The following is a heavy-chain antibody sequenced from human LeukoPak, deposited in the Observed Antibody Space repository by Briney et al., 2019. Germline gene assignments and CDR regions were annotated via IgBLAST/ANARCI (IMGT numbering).Heavy chain of an antibody. D-gene: IGHD5-24*01. J-gene: IGHJ4*02. CDR2: IKQDGSKK. Sequence: GGSLRLSCVASGFPFSSYWMTWVRQAPGKGLEWVANIKQDGSKKSYVDSVKGRFTISRDNAKNSLYLQMNSLRAEDTAIYYCTRVGYIDDGIDYWGQGTLVTVPS. CDR1: GFPFSSYW. CDR3: TRVGYIDDGIDY. V-gene: IGHV3-7*04.